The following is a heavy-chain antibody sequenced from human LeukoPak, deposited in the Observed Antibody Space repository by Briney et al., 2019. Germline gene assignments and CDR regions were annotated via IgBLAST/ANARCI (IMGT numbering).Heavy chain of an antibody. V-gene: IGHV4-30-4*01. CDR3: EGRGMVGDRSWRLVCISGWFFDL. CDR1: GGSISSGDYY. Sequence: SETLSLTCTVSGGSISSGDYYWSWIRQPPGKGLEWIGYIYYSGSTYYNPSLKSRVTISVDTSKNQFSLKLSSVTAADTAVYYCEGRGMVGDRSWRLVCISGWFFDLGGRGPVVTVPS. J-gene: IGHJ2*01. CDR2: IYYSGST. D-gene: IGHD3-10*02.